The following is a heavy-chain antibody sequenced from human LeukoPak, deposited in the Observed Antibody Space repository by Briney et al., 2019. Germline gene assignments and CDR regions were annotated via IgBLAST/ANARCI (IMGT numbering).Heavy chain of an antibody. J-gene: IGHJ3*02. CDR1: GGSINIYY. CDR3: ARGWLLLRAFDI. V-gene: IGHV4-59*01. D-gene: IGHD3-22*01. CDR2: IYYSGST. Sequence: SETLSLTCTVSGGSINIYYWSWIRQPPGKGLEWIGYIYYSGSTNYNPSLKSRVTISVDTSKNQFSLKLSSVTAADTAVYYCARGWLLLRAFDIWGQGTMVTVSS.